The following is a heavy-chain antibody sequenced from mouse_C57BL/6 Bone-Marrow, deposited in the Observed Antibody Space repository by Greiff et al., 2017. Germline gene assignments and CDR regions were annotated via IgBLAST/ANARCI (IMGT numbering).Heavy chain of an antibody. J-gene: IGHJ3*01. CDR1: GYTFTSYW. V-gene: IGHV1-55*01. CDR2: IYPGSGST. Sequence: QVQLQQPGAELVKPGASVKMSCKASGYTFTSYWITWVKQRPGQGLEWIGAIYPGSGSTNYNEKFKSKATLTVDTSSSTAYMQLSSLTSIDSAVNYGARGGGTSAFAYWGQGTLVTVSA. CDR3: ARGGGTSAFAY. D-gene: IGHD4-1*01.